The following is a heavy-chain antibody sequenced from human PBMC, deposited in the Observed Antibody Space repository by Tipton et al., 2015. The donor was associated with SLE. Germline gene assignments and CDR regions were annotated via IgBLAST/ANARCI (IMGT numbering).Heavy chain of an antibody. Sequence: TLSLTCTVSGGSISSYYWSWIRQPPGKGLEWIGYIYYTGNTNYNPSLRSRVTISVDTSKNQFSLKLSSVTAADTALYYCARLVAPSGSSYAFDIWGPGTMVTVSS. V-gene: IGHV4-59*08. CDR2: IYYTGNT. D-gene: IGHD6-13*01. CDR1: GGSISSYY. CDR3: ARLVAPSGSSYAFDI. J-gene: IGHJ3*02.